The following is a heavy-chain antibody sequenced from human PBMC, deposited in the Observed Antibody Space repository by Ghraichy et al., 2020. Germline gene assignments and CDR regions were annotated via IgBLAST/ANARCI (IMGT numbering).Heavy chain of an antibody. V-gene: IGHV3-53*04. Sequence: GGSLRLSCAASGFTVSSNYMSWVRQAPGKGLEWVSVIYSGGSTYYADSVKGRFTISRHNFKNTLYLQMNSLRAEDTAVYYCARDLAGTGFIDYWGQGTLVTVSS. D-gene: IGHD6-19*01. CDR1: GFTVSSNY. J-gene: IGHJ4*02. CDR3: ARDLAGTGFIDY. CDR2: IYSGGST.